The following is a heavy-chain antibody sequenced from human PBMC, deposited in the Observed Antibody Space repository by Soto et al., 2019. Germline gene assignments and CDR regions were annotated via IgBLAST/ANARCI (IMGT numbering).Heavy chain of an antibody. CDR3: ARTESQQPFVWFDP. J-gene: IGHJ5*02. V-gene: IGHV4-61*01. CDR1: GGSVSSGSYY. D-gene: IGHD6-13*01. CDR2: IYYSGST. Sequence: SETLSLTCTVSGGSVSSGSYYWSWIRQPPGKGLEWIGYIYYSGSTNYNPSLKSRVTISVDTSKNQFSLKLSSVTAADTAVYYCARTESQQPFVWFDPWGQGTLVTVSS.